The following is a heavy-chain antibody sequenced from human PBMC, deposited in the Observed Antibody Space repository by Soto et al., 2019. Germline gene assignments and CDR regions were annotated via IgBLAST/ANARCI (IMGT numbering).Heavy chain of an antibody. J-gene: IGHJ5*02. CDR3: AHRATMTIFGLIIDNGVWFDP. Sequence: QITLKESGPTLVKPTQTLTLTCTFSGFSLSTSGAAVGWIRQPPGRALEWLALIYWDGDRRYNPSLQSRLTIDKAPSRNQVALTLTSVDPADTATYYCAHRATMTIFGLIIDNGVWFDPWGQGTLVIVSS. CDR1: GFSLSTSGAA. V-gene: IGHV2-5*02. D-gene: IGHD3-3*01. CDR2: IYWDGDR.